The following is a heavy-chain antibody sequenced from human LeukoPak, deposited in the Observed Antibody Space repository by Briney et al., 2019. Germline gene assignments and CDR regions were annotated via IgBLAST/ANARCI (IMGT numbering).Heavy chain of an antibody. Sequence: GESLKISCKGFGYSFTSYWIGWVRQMPGKGLECMGIIYPGDSDTRYSLSFQGQVTISADKSISTAYLQWSSLKASDTAMYYCARHETGPYFDYWGQGTLVTVSS. CDR1: GYSFTSYW. CDR3: ARHETGPYFDY. V-gene: IGHV5-51*01. D-gene: IGHD1-1*01. CDR2: IYPGDSDT. J-gene: IGHJ4*02.